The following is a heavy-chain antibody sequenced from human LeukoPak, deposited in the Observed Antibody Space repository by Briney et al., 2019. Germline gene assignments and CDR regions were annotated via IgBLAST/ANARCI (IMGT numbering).Heavy chain of an antibody. CDR2: INTDGSRA. V-gene: IGHV3-74*01. J-gene: IGHJ6*02. CDR3: ARERSGMDV. Sequence: QPGGSLRLSCAASGFTFNNYWLHWVRQAPGKGLVWVSRINTDGSRASYADSVKGRFTISRDNAKNTLYLQMNSLRAEETAVYYCARERSGMDVWGQGTTVTVSS. CDR1: GFTFNNYW.